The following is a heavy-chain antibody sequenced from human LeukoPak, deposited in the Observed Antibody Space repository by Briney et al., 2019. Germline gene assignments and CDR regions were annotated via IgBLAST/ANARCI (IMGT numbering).Heavy chain of an antibody. CDR3: YCGSGSDFDY. Sequence: GGSLRLSCAASEFSVGSNYMTWVRQAPGKGLEWVSLIYSGGSTYYADSVKGRFTISRDNSKNTLYLQMNSLRAEDTAVYYCYCGSGSDFDYWGQGTLVTVSS. D-gene: IGHD3-10*01. J-gene: IGHJ4*02. CDR2: IYSGGST. V-gene: IGHV3-66*01. CDR1: EFSVGSNY.